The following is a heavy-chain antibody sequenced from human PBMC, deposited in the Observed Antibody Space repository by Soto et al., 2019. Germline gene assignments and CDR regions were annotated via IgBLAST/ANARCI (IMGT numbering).Heavy chain of an antibody. Sequence: QVKLVQSGAEVKNPGASVKVSCKASGYTFTRYGIGWARQAPGQGLERMGWINTYNGNTNYAQNVQGRVTLTTDTATSTADMELSSLRSNATAIYYCAMVDVYVTPSPQDVWGQGTTVIVSS. D-gene: IGHD3-16*01. V-gene: IGHV1-18*01. CDR2: INTYNGNT. CDR3: AMVDVYVTPSPQDV. J-gene: IGHJ6*02. CDR1: GYTFTRYG.